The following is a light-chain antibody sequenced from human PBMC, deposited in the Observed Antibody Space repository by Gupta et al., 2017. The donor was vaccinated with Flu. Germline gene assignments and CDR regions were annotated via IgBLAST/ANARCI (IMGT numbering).Light chain of an antibody. CDR1: SSDIGASNY. Sequence: QSAPTQPPPASGSPGPSVAISCTGTSSDIGASNYVSWYQQHPGKAPKLMIYEGSKRPSVGPDRFSGAKSGNTASLTVSGCQAEDEDDYYCCSYGVNDVFGTGTKVTVL. J-gene: IGLJ1*01. CDR3: CSYGVNDV. V-gene: IGLV2-8*01. CDR2: EGS.